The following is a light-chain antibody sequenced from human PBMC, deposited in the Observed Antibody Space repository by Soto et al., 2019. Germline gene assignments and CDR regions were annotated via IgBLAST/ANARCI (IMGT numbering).Light chain of an antibody. J-gene: IGLJ1*01. Sequence: SALTQPASVSGSPGQSIAISCTGTSSDVGSYNLVSWYQQHPGKAPKLMIYEGSKRPSGVSNRFSGSKSGNTASLTISGLQAEDEAGYYCCSYAGSSTFYVFGTGTKVTVL. CDR1: SSDVGSYNL. CDR2: EGS. V-gene: IGLV2-23*03. CDR3: CSYAGSSTFYV.